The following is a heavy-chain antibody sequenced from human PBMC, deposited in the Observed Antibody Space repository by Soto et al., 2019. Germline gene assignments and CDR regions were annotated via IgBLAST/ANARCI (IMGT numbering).Heavy chain of an antibody. CDR3: ARDDVALSDGAMDV. D-gene: IGHD2-15*01. V-gene: IGHV3-48*03. CDR2: ISATGNTL. CDR1: GFAFSTYE. Sequence: EVQLVESGGGLVQPGGSLRLSCSASGFAFSTYEMNWVRQAPGKGLEWVSYISATGNTLYYVDSVKGRFTISRDNAKNSLYLQMNNLRVEDTAIYYCARDDVALSDGAMDVWGQGTTVTVSS. J-gene: IGHJ6*02.